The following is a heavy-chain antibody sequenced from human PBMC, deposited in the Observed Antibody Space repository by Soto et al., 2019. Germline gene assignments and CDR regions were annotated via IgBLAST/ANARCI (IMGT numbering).Heavy chain of an antibody. V-gene: IGHV4-59*01. J-gene: IGHJ4*02. CDR2: IYYSGST. CDR1: GGSISSYY. Sequence: QVQLQESGPGLVKPSETLSLTCSVSGGSISSYYWSWIRQPQGRGLEYIGYIYYSGSTYYNPSLRSRVTISVEKSKNQLYLKLSSVTAADTAVYYCARENYASSGDPFLDYWGQGTLVTVSS. D-gene: IGHD3-22*01. CDR3: ARENYASSGDPFLDY.